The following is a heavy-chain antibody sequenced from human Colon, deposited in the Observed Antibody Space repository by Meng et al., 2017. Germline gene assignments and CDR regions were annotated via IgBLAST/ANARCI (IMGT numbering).Heavy chain of an antibody. J-gene: IGHJ4*02. V-gene: IGHV3-33*01. CDR2: IWSNGINK. Sequence: VEWVEPGGGLAQPWRSLTLSCAASGFTFSTYAMHWVRQAPGKGLEWVAVIWSNGINKYYADSVKGRFTISRDNSKNTLYVQMNSLRAEDTAVYYCATSIMAAGTIDYWGQGTLVTVSS. CDR3: ATSIMAAGTIDY. D-gene: IGHD6-13*01. CDR1: GFTFSTYA.